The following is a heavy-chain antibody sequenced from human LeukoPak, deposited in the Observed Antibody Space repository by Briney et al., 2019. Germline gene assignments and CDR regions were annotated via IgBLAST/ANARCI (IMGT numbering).Heavy chain of an antibody. V-gene: IGHV3-15*01. CDR3: ATDEGSGTTDFDF. D-gene: IGHD1-1*01. CDR1: GFAFRDAW. Sequence: GGSLRLSCAVSGFAFRDAWMSWVRQAPGKGLEWVGRIRGKSDGGKVGYAAPAKGRFTISRDESKDTVYLHLASLKTEDTGVYYCATDEGSGTTDFDFWGQGTLVTVSS. CDR2: IRGKSDGGKV. J-gene: IGHJ4*02.